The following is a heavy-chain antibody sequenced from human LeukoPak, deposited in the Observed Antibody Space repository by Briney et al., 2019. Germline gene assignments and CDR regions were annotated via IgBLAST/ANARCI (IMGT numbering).Heavy chain of an antibody. J-gene: IGHJ4*02. D-gene: IGHD6-19*01. V-gene: IGHV4-61*01. CDR1: GVSVSSANYY. CDR3: ARGWDGIAVAGSFDY. CDR2: IYYSGST. Sequence: SETLSLTFTVSGVSVSSANYYWSWIRQPPGKGLEWIGYIYYSGSTDYNPSLKSRVTISLDTSKNQFSLKLNSVTAADTAVYYCARGWDGIAVAGSFDYWGQGTLVTVSS.